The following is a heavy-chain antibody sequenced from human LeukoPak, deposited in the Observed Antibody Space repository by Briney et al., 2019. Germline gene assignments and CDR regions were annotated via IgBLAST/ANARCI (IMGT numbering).Heavy chain of an antibody. CDR3: AREGAYYYDSSGYSPRSYYYYYMDV. J-gene: IGHJ6*03. V-gene: IGHV1-69*05. CDR2: IIPIFGTA. Sequence: GASVTVSCKASGGTFSSYAISWVRQAPGQGLEWMGGIIPIFGTANYAQKFQGRVTITTDESTSTAYMELSSLRSEDTDVYYCAREGAYYYDSSGYSPRSYYYYYMDVWGKGTTVTVSS. D-gene: IGHD3-22*01. CDR1: GGTFSSYA.